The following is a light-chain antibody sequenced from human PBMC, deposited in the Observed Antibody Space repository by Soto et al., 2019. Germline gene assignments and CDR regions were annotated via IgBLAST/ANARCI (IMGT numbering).Light chain of an antibody. Sequence: ETLMSQSPATLSVSPGERATLSCRASQSVNNNLAWYQQKRGQAPRRLIYGASIRATGIPDRFSGSGSGTDFTLTISRLEPEDFALYYCQQYHTSPLTFGQGTKV. CDR1: QSVNNN. CDR2: GAS. CDR3: QQYHTSPLT. J-gene: IGKJ1*01. V-gene: IGKV3D-15*01.